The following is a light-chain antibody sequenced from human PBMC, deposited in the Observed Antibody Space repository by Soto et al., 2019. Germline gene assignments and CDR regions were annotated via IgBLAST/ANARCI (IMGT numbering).Light chain of an antibody. J-gene: IGKJ4*01. CDR1: PDISSA. V-gene: IGKV1D-13*01. Sequence: IQLTQSPSSLSASVGDRVTITCRAGPDISSALAWYQQKPGKAPKLLLYDASSLDAGVPSRFSGSGSGTDFTLSITSLRPEDFATYYCQQFNDFPLTFGGGTKVQIK. CDR2: DAS. CDR3: QQFNDFPLT.